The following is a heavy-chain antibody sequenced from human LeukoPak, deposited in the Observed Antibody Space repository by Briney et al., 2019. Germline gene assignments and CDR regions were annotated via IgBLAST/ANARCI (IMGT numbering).Heavy chain of an antibody. D-gene: IGHD5-18*01. Sequence: GGSLRLSCAETGFTFSSYGMHWVRQAPGKGLEWVAVIWYDGSNKYYADSVKGRFTISGDNSKNTLYLQMNSLRAEDTAVYYCAREALQDGYSYGHIDYWGQGTLVTVSS. CDR3: AREALQDGYSYGHIDY. CDR1: GFTFSSYG. V-gene: IGHV3-33*01. CDR2: IWYDGSNK. J-gene: IGHJ4*02.